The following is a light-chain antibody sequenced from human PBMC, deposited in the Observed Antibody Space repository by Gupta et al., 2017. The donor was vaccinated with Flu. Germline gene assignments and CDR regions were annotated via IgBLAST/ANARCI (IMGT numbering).Light chain of an antibody. CDR1: QSISSW. J-gene: IGKJ1*01. CDR3: QQYNNYST. CDR2: EAS. V-gene: IGKV1-5*03. Sequence: DIHMTQSPSTLSASVGDRVTITCRASQSISSWLAWYQQKAGKAPTLLIYEASTLENGVPSRFSGSGSGTEFTLTISSLQPDDFATYYCQQYNNYSTFGPGTKVEIK.